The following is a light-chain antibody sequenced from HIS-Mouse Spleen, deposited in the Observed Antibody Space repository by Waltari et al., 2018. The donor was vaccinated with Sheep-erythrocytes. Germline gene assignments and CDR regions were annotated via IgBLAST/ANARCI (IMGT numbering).Light chain of an antibody. Sequence: DIVMTQSPDSLAVSLGERATINCKCSQSVLYSSNHKNYLAWYQQKPGQPPKLLIYWASTRESGVPDRFSGSESGTDFTLTISSLQAEDVVVYYCQQYYSTLTFGGGTKVEIK. CDR1: QSVLYSSNHKNY. J-gene: IGKJ4*01. CDR3: QQYYSTLT. V-gene: IGKV4-1*01. CDR2: WAS.